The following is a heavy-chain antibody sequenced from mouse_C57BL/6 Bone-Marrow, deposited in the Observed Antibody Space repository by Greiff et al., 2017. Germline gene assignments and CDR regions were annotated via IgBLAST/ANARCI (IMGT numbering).Heavy chain of an antibody. D-gene: IGHD1-1*01. CDR2: INPNYGTT. CDR1: GYSFTDYN. J-gene: IGHJ3*01. CDR3: ARPEGITTVVESAWFAY. Sequence: VQLKESGPELVKPGASVKISCKASGYSFTDYNMNWVKQSNGKSLEWIGVINPNYGTTSYNQKFKGKATLTVDQSSSTAYMQLNSLTSEDSAVYYCARPEGITTVVESAWFAYWGQGTLVTVSA. V-gene: IGHV1-39*01.